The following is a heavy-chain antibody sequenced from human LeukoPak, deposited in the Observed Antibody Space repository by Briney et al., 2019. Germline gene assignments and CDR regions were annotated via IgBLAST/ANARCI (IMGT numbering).Heavy chain of an antibody. CDR3: ARDRGEMATTGYWFDP. D-gene: IGHD5-24*01. CDR2: IYYSGST. Sequence: SETLSLTCTVSGGSISSGGYYWSWIRQHPGKGLEWIGYIYYSGSTYYNPSLKSRVTISVDTSKNQFSLKLNSVTAADTAVYYCARDRGEMATTGYWFDPWGQGTLVTVSS. J-gene: IGHJ5*02. V-gene: IGHV4-31*03. CDR1: GGSISSGGYY.